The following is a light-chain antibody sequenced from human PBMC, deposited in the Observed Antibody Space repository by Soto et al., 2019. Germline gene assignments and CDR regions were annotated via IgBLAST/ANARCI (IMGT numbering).Light chain of an antibody. CDR3: QQYGSSPYT. J-gene: IGKJ2*01. CDR2: GAS. V-gene: IGKV3-20*01. Sequence: PGERATLSCRASQSVSSSNLAWYQQRPGQAPRLLIYGASSRATGIPDRFSGSGSGTDFTLTISRLEPEDFAVYYCQQYGSSPYTFGPGTKLEI. CDR1: QSVSSSN.